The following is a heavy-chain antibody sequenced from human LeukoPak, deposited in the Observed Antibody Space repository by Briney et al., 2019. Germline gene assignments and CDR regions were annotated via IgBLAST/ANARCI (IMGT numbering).Heavy chain of an antibody. Sequence: ASVKVSCKASGYTFTSYGISWVRQAPGQGLEWMGWISAYNGNTNYAQKLQGRVTMTTDTSTSTAYMELRSLRSDDTAVYYCAREGYYDSSGYYSAYWGQGTLVTVSS. CDR1: GYTFTSYG. CDR2: ISAYNGNT. V-gene: IGHV1-18*01. J-gene: IGHJ4*02. D-gene: IGHD3-22*01. CDR3: AREGYYDSSGYYSAY.